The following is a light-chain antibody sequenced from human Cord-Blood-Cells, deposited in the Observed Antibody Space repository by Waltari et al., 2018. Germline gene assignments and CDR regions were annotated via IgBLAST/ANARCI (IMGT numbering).Light chain of an antibody. CDR2: DVS. J-gene: IGLJ2*01. CDR3: SSYTSSSTVV. CDR1: SSDVGGYNY. Sequence: SITISCTGTSSDVGGYNYVSWYQQHPGKAPKLMIYDVSNRPSGVSNRFSGSKSGNTVSLTISGLQAEDEADYYCSSYTSSSTVVFGGGTKLTVL. V-gene: IGLV2-14*04.